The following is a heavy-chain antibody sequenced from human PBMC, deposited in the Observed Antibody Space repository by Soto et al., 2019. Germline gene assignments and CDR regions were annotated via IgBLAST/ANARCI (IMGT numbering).Heavy chain of an antibody. D-gene: IGHD4-17*01. CDR2: INHSGST. CDR3: ANYPTTVTSDY. V-gene: IGHV4-34*01. Sequence: SETMSLTCAVYGGSFSGYYWSWIRQPPGKGLEWIGEINHSGSTNYNPSLKSRVTISVDTSKNQFSLKLSSVTAADTAVYYCANYPTTVTSDYWGQGTLVTVSS. J-gene: IGHJ4*02. CDR1: GGSFSGYY.